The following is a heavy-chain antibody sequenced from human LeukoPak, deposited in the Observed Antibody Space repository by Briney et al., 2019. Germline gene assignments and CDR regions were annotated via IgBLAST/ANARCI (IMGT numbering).Heavy chain of an antibody. J-gene: IGHJ4*02. Sequence: SETLSLTCTVSGGSISSYYWSWIRQPPGKGLGWIGYIYYSGSTNYNPSLKSRVTISVDTSKNQFSLKLSSVTAADTAVYYCARHEAYCGGDCYLDYWGQGTLVTVSS. CDR2: IYYSGST. D-gene: IGHD2-21*02. V-gene: IGHV4-59*08. CDR3: ARHEAYCGGDCYLDY. CDR1: GGSISSYY.